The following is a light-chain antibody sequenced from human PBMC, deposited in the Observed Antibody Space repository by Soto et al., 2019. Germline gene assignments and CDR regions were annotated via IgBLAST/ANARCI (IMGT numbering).Light chain of an antibody. CDR3: QHYNSYGT. CDR1: QTISSW. Sequence: DIQITPCPSTLSGSVGDRVTITCRASQTISSWLAWYQQKPGKAPKLLIYKASTLKTGVPSRFSGSGSGTEFTLTISSLQPDDFATYYCQHYNSYGTFGQGNKV. V-gene: IGKV1-5*03. CDR2: KAS. J-gene: IGKJ1*01.